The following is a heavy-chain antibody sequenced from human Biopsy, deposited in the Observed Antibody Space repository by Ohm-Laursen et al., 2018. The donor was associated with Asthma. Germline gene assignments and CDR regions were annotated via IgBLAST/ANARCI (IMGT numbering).Heavy chain of an antibody. Sequence: SLRLSCAASGFDLRDYTMNWVRQAQGKGLEWVASISSLSRYIYHATSLRGRFTISRDNAKRSLYLQMDSLRGDDTAVYYCSRDFTIGSGSPFHFWGRGTLVTVSS. CDR2: ISSLSRYI. V-gene: IGHV3-21*01. CDR3: SRDFTIGSGSPFHF. J-gene: IGHJ4*02. CDR1: GFDLRDYT. D-gene: IGHD3-10*01.